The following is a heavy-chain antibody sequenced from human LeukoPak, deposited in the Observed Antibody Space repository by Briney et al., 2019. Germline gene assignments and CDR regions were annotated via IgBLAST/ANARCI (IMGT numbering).Heavy chain of an antibody. CDR1: GGFISSYY. V-gene: IGHV4-59*08. Sequence: SETLSLTCTVSGGFISSYYWSWIRQPPGKGLEWIGYISYSGSPKYNPSLKSRVAMSVDTSRGQFSPKLNSVTAADTAVYYCAGLETSGCLGYWGQGTLVTVSS. CDR2: ISYSGSP. J-gene: IGHJ4*02. D-gene: IGHD6-25*01. CDR3: AGLETSGCLGY.